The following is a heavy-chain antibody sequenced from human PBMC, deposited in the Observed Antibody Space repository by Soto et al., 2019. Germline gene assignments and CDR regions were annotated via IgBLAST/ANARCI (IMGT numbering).Heavy chain of an antibody. CDR3: ARAGYSSGWRFDY. CDR2: IKQDGSEK. D-gene: IGHD6-19*01. CDR1: GITFSSYW. V-gene: IGHV3-7*01. Sequence: PGGSLRLSCAASGITFSSYWMNWVRQAPGKGLEWVANIKQDGSEKNYVDSVKGRFTISRDNAKNSLYLQMNSLTAEDTAVYYCARAGYSSGWRFDYWGQGTLVTGSS. J-gene: IGHJ4*02.